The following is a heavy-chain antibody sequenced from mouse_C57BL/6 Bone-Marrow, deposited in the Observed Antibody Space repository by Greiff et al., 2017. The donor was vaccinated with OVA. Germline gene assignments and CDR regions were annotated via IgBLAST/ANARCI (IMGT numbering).Heavy chain of an antibody. D-gene: IGHD1-1*01. CDR1: GFTFSSYA. CDR2: ISDGGSYT. V-gene: IGHV5-4*03. CDR3: ASDYGSSFFAY. J-gene: IGHJ3*01. Sequence: EVKVVESGGGLVKPGGSLKLSCAASGFTFSSYAMSWVRQTPEKRLEWVATISDGGSYTYYPDNVKGRFTISRDNAKNNLYLQMSHLKSEDTAMYYGASDYGSSFFAYWGQGTLVTVSA.